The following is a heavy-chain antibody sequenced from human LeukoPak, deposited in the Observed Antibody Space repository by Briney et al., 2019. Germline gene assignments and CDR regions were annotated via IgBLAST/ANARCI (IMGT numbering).Heavy chain of an antibody. J-gene: IGHJ4*02. Sequence: SETLSLTCAVYGGSFSGYYWSWIRQPPGRGLEWIEEINHSGSTNYNPSLKSRVTISVDTSKNQFSLKLSSVTAADTAVYYCARGVISYSSGWFKDYWGQGTLVTVSS. V-gene: IGHV4-34*01. CDR2: INHSGST. CDR1: GGSFSGYY. D-gene: IGHD6-19*01. CDR3: ARGVISYSSGWFKDY.